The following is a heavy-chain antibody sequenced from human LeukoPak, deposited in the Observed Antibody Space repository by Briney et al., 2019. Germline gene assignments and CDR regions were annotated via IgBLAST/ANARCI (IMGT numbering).Heavy chain of an antibody. J-gene: IGHJ4*02. CDR3: ARHVIGGGSRFDY. CDR2: IYYSGST. D-gene: IGHD3-10*01. CDR1: GGSINSGSYF. Sequence: PSETLSLTCTVSGGSINSGSYFWSWIRQPPGKGLEWIGYIYYSGSTNYNPSLKSRVTISVDTSKNQFSLKLSSVTAADTAVYYCARHVIGGGSRFDYWGQGTLVTVSS. V-gene: IGHV4-61*01.